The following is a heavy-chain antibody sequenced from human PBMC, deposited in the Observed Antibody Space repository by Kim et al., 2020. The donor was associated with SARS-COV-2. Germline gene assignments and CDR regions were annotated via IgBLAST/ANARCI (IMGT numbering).Heavy chain of an antibody. CDR2: ISSSKNTI. D-gene: IGHD6-19*01. V-gene: IGHV3-48*01. Sequence: GGSLRLSCAASGFTFSSYSMNWVRQAPGKGLEWVSYISSSKNTIYYADSVKGRFTISRDNAKNSLYLQMSSLRGEDTAVYYCARERTGYSSGPSDYWGQGTLVTVSS. CDR1: GFTFSSYS. J-gene: IGHJ4*02. CDR3: ARERTGYSSGPSDY.